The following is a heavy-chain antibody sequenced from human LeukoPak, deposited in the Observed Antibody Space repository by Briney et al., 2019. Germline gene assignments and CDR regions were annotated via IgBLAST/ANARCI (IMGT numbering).Heavy chain of an antibody. CDR1: GFTFSGSA. V-gene: IGHV3-73*01. Sequence: SGGSLRLSCAASGFTFSGSAMHWVRQASGKGLEWVGRIRSKANSYATAYAASVKGRFTISRDDSKNTAYLQMNSLKTEDTAVYYCTRRAVTGGLIYYYGMDVWGQGTTVTVSS. J-gene: IGHJ6*02. CDR3: TRRAVTGGLIYYYGMDV. CDR2: IRSKANSYAT. D-gene: IGHD2-8*02.